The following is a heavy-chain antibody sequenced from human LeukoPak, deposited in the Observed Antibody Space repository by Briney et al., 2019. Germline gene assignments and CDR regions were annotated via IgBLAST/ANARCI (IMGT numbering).Heavy chain of an antibody. V-gene: IGHV4-30-2*01. CDR1: GGSISSGGYS. CDR2: IYHSGST. J-gene: IGHJ3*02. Sequence: SQTLSLTCAVSGGSISSGGYSWSWIRQPPGKGLEWIGYIYHSGSTYYNPSLKSRVTISVDRSKNQSSLELSSVTAADTAVYYCARGPMVRGVAAFDIWGQGTMVTVSS. CDR3: ARGPMVRGVAAFDI. D-gene: IGHD3-10*01.